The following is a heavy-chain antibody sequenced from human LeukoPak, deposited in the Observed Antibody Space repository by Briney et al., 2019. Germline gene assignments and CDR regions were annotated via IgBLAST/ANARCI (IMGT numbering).Heavy chain of an antibody. Sequence: GGSLRLSCAASGFSFSSYSMNWVRQAPGRGLEWVSYISSGSRTIFYADSVKGRFTISRDNARNSLYLLMNSLRADDTAVYYCARESITGGRDFDYWGQGTLITVSS. CDR1: GFSFSSYS. J-gene: IGHJ4*02. D-gene: IGHD7-27*01. CDR3: ARESITGGRDFDY. CDR2: ISSGSRTI. V-gene: IGHV3-48*01.